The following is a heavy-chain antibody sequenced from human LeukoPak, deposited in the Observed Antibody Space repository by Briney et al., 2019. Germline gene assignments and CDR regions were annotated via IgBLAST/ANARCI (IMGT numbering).Heavy chain of an antibody. Sequence: PSETLSLTCTVSGGSISSGGYYWSWIRQPPGKGLEWIGYIYHSGSTYYNPSLKSRVTISVDRSKNQFSLKLSSVTAADTAVYYCARGSALAFDIWGQGTMVTVSS. CDR1: GGSISSGGYY. J-gene: IGHJ3*02. V-gene: IGHV4-30-2*01. CDR3: ARGSALAFDI. CDR2: IYHSGST.